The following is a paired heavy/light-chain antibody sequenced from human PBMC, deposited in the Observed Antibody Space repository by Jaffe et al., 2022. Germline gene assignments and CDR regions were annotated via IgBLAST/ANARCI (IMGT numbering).Light chain of an antibody. CDR2: EVS. Sequence: QSALTQPPSASGSPGQSVTISCTGTSSDVGEYNCVSWYQHHPGKAPKLMIFEVSKRPSGVPDRFSGSKSGSTASLTVSGLQAEDEADYYCGSYAGNNNLIFGGGTKLTVL. CDR3: GSYAGNNNLI. J-gene: IGLJ2*01. CDR1: SSDVGEYNC. V-gene: IGLV2-8*01.
Heavy chain of an antibody. CDR3: AKAPPGWRGGSYYFDY. CDR2: IDTFGST. V-gene: IGHV3-23*01. D-gene: IGHD2-15*01. J-gene: IGHJ4*02. Sequence: EVQLLESGGGLVQPGGSLRLSCATSGFTFSSHTMGWVRQAPGKGLEWVSVIDTFGSTYSAGSVKGRFSISRDNSMNTLFLQMNNLGAEDTALYYCAKAPPGWRGGSYYFDYWGQGTLVTVSS. CDR1: GFTFSSHT.